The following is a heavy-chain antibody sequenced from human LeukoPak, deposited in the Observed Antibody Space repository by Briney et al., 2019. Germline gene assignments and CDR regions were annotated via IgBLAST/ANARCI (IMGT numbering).Heavy chain of an antibody. Sequence: SETLSLTCTVSGGSISSSSYYWGWIRQPPGKGLEWIGSIYYSGSTYYNPSLKSRVTISVDTSKNQFSLKLSSVTAADTAVYYCAGGPGIAARPWGYWGQGTLVTVSS. CDR1: GGSISSSSYY. CDR2: IYYSGST. J-gene: IGHJ4*02. D-gene: IGHD6-6*01. V-gene: IGHV4-39*07. CDR3: AGGPGIAARPWGY.